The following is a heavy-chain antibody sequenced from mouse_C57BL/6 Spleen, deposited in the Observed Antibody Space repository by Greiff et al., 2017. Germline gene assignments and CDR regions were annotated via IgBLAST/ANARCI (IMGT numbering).Heavy chain of an antibody. CDR1: GYTFTDSN. Sequence: VQLQQSGPELVKPGASVKIPCKASGYTFTDSNMDWVKQSHGKSLEWIGDINPNNGGTIYNQKFKGKATLTVDKSSSTAYMELRSLTSEDTAVYYCARGLRRDYYAMDYWGQGTSVTVSS. V-gene: IGHV1-18*01. CDR3: ARGLRRDYYAMDY. D-gene: IGHD2-4*01. CDR2: INPNNGGT. J-gene: IGHJ4*01.